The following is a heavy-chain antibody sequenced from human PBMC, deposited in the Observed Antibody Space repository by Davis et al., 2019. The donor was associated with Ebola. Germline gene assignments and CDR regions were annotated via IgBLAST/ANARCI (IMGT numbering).Heavy chain of an antibody. Sequence: PGGSLRLSCAASGFIVSSNYMNWVRQAPGKGLEWVSVIYSGGSIYYADSVKGRFTISRDKSKNTVYLQMNNLRDEDTAVYYCAREGHMDVWGQGTTVIVSS. J-gene: IGHJ6*02. V-gene: IGHV3-53*01. CDR1: GFIVSSNY. CDR2: IYSGGSI. CDR3: AREGHMDV.